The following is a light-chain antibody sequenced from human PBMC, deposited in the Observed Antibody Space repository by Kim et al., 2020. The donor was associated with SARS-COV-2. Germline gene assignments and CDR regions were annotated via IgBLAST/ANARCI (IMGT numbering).Light chain of an antibody. V-gene: IGLV3-1*01. CDR3: QTWDSSAAVV. CDR2: QDT. Sequence: SYELTQPPSVSVSPGQTASIPCSGAKLGDKYACWYQQKPGQSPVLVIYQDTKRPSGISERFSGSNSGNTATLTISGTQAMDEADYYCQTWDSSAAVVFGG. CDR1: KLGDKY. J-gene: IGLJ3*02.